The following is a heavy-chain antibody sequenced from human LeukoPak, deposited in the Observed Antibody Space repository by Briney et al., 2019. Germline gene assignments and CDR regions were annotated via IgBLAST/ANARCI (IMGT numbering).Heavy chain of an antibody. V-gene: IGHV3-49*03. CDR2: IRIKAYGGTT. D-gene: IGHD6-13*01. CDR3: TRDLLPSGIAAAGPGLYFDY. J-gene: IGHJ4*02. CDR1: GFTFGDYA. Sequence: GGSLTLSCTASGFTFGDYAMSWFRQAPGKGRAWVGFIRIKAYGGTTEYAASVKGRFTISRDDSKSIAYLQMNSLKNEDTAVYYCTRDLLPSGIAAAGPGLYFDYWGQGTLVTVSS.